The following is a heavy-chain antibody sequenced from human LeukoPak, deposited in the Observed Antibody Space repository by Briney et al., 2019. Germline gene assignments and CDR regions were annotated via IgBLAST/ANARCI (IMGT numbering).Heavy chain of an antibody. J-gene: IGHJ4*02. V-gene: IGHV4-30-2*01. CDR2: IYHSGST. D-gene: IGHD5-18*01. Sequence: SQTLSLTCTVSGCSISSGGYYWSWIRQPPGKGLEWIGYIYHSGSTYYNPSLKSRVTISVDRSKNQFSLKLSSVTAADTAVYYCARVSGYSYGPDYWGQGPLVTVSS. CDR1: GCSISSGGYY. CDR3: ARVSGYSYGPDY.